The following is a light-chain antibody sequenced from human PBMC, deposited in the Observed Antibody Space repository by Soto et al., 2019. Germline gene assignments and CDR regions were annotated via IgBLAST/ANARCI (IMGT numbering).Light chain of an antibody. J-gene: IGLJ1*01. CDR3: SSYTISAADV. CDR1: SSDIGAYNF. Sequence: QSALTQPASVSGSPGQSITISCTGTSSDIGAYNFVSWYQQHPGKAPKLMIYDVSNRPSGVSNRFSGSKSGDTASLTISGLQAEDEADYYCSSYTISAADVFGTGNKVTVL. CDR2: DVS. V-gene: IGLV2-14*03.